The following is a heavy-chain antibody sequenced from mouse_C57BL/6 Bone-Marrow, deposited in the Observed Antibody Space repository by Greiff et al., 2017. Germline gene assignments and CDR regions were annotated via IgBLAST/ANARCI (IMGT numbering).Heavy chain of an antibody. D-gene: IGHD4-1*01. CDR1: GFTFTDYY. Sequence: EVMLVESGGGLVQPGGSLSLSCAASGFTFTDYYMSWVRQPPGKALEWLGFIRNKANGYTTEYSASVKGRFTISRDNSQSILYHQMNALRAEDSATYYDARYPNWGGYYYAMDDWGQGTSGTVSS. CDR2: IRNKANGYTT. CDR3: ARYPNWGGYYYAMDD. V-gene: IGHV7-3*01. J-gene: IGHJ4*01.